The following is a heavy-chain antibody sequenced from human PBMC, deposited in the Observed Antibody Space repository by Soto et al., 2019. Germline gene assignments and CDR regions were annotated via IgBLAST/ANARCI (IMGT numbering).Heavy chain of an antibody. CDR2: IYYSGST. CDR3: ARNYGDYSEDAFDI. V-gene: IGHV4-59*01. D-gene: IGHD4-17*01. Sequence: SETLSLTCTVSGGSISSYYWSWIRQPPGKGLEWIGYIYYSGSTNYNPSIKSRVTISVDTSKNKFSLKLSSVTAADTAVYYCARNYGDYSEDAFDIWGQGTMVTVSS. J-gene: IGHJ3*02. CDR1: GGSISSYY.